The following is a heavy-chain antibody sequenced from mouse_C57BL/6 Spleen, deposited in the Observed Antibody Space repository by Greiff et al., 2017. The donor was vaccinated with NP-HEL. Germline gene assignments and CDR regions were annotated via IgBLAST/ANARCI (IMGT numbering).Heavy chain of an antibody. CDR3: TTERLHAWFAY. CDR1: GFNIKDYY. V-gene: IGHV14-1*01. Sequence: EVQLQQSGAELVRPGASVKLSCTASGFNIKDYYMHWVKQRPEQGLEWIGRIDPEDGNTEYAPKFQGKATMTADTSSNTAYLQLSSLTSEDTAVYYCTTERLHAWFAYWGQGTLVTVSA. CDR2: IDPEDGNT. D-gene: IGHD2-4*01. J-gene: IGHJ3*01.